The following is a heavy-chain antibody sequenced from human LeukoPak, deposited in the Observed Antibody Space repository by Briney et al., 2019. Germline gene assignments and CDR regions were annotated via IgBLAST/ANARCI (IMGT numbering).Heavy chain of an antibody. CDR2: IDPSDSYT. V-gene: IGHV5-10-1*01. D-gene: IGHD3-10*02. CDR3: ARPALVRGVIIGGFAFDI. Sequence: GESLKISCKGSGYSFTSYWISWVREMRGKGLEWMGRIDPSDSYTNYSPSFQGHVTISADKSISTAYLQWSSLKASDTAMYYCARPALVRGVIIGGFAFDIWGQGTMVTVSS. CDR1: GYSFTSYW. J-gene: IGHJ3*02.